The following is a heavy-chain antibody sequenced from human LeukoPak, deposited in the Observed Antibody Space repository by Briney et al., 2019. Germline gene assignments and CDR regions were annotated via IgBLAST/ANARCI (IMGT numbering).Heavy chain of an antibody. D-gene: IGHD6-13*01. V-gene: IGHV3-23*01. CDR2: ITSTTST. J-gene: IGHJ4*02. CDR3: AKGRISEDGLDY. CDR1: GFTFSSYA. Sequence: PGGSLRLSCAASGFTFSSYAMSWVRQAPGKGLDWVSSITSTTSTFYADSVKGRFTISRDNSKNMLYLQMNSLGAEDTAVYYCAKGRISEDGLDYWGQGTLVTVSS.